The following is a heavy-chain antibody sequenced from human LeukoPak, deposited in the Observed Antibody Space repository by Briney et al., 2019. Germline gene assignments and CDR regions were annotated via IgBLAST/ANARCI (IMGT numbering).Heavy chain of an antibody. D-gene: IGHD2-8*01. Sequence: ASVKVSCKASGYTFTDYYMHWVRQAPGQGLEWMGWINPNSGGTNYAQKFQGRVTMTRDTSISTAYMELSRLSSDDTAVYYCARDQGPNNYYYYMDVWGKGTTVTVSS. CDR3: ARDQGPNNYYYYMDV. J-gene: IGHJ6*03. CDR2: INPNSGGT. V-gene: IGHV1-2*02. CDR1: GYTFTDYY.